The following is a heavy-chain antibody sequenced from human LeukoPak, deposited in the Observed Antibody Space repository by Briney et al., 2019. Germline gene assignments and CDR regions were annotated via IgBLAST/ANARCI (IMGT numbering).Heavy chain of an antibody. CDR1: GFTFSSYS. Sequence: GGSLRLSCAASGFTFSSYSMNWVRQAPGKGLEWVSCISSRGITIYYADSVKGRFTISRDNAKNSLYLQMNSLRAEDTAVYYCARGLERGDYWGQGTLVTVSS. CDR3: ARGLERGDY. V-gene: IGHV3-48*04. CDR2: ISSRGITI. D-gene: IGHD3-3*01. J-gene: IGHJ4*02.